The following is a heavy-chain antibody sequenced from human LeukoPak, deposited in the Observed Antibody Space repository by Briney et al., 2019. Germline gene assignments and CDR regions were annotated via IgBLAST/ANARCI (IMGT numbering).Heavy chain of an antibody. Sequence: ASVKVSCKASGYTFTNYYMHWGRQAPGQGLEWMGIINPSGGSTSYAQKFQGRVSRVTMTRDTSTSTVYMELSSLKSEDTAVYYCARGVSSGPLGYWGQGTLVTVSS. CDR3: ARGVSSGPLGY. CDR2: INPSGGST. J-gene: IGHJ4*02. V-gene: IGHV1-46*01. D-gene: IGHD6-19*01. CDR1: GYTFTNYY.